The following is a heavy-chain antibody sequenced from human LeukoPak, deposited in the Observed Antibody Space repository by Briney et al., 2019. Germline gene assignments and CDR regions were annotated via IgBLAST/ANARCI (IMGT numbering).Heavy chain of an antibody. D-gene: IGHD3-22*01. CDR3: ARGGTNYYDSSGYYPPTHWFDP. J-gene: IGHJ5*02. CDR2: IIPIFGTA. V-gene: IGHV1-69*05. Sequence: SVKVSCKAPGGTFSSYAISWVRQAPGQGLEWMGGIIPIFGTANYAQKFQGRVTITTDESTSTAYMELSSLRSEDTAVYYCARGGTNYYDSSGYYPPTHWFDPWGQGTLVTVSS. CDR1: GGTFSSYA.